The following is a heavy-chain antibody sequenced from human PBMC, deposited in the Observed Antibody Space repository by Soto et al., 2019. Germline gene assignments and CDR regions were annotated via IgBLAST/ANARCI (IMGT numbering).Heavy chain of an antibody. J-gene: IGHJ6*03. V-gene: IGHV4-34*01. CDR3: ARGVILWFGELSRRGGYHYYMDV. Sequence: QVQLQQWGAGLLKPSETLSLTCAVYGGSFSGYQWSWIRQTPGKGLEWIGVINDSGNINYNPSLKSRVTILLDTPKKQISLKLSSVTAADSAVYYCARGVILWFGELSRRGGYHYYMDVWGKGTTVTVSS. CDR2: INDSGNI. CDR1: GGSFSGYQ. D-gene: IGHD3-10*01.